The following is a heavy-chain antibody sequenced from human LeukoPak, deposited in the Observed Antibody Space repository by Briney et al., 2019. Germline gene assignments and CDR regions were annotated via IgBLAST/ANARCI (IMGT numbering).Heavy chain of an antibody. CDR3: ARGIDDYSNYEALDY. J-gene: IGHJ4*02. CDR1: GYTLASYD. Sequence: ASVKVSCAASGYTLASYDINWVRQAPGQGLEWMGWINPNSGGTNYAQKFQGRVTMTRDTSISTAYMELSRLRSDDTAVYYCARGIDDYSNYEALDYWGQGTLVTVSS. CDR2: INPNSGGT. D-gene: IGHD4-11*01. V-gene: IGHV1-2*02.